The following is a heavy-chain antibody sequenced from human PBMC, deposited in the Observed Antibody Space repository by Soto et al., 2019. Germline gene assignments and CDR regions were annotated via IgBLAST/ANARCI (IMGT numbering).Heavy chain of an antibody. V-gene: IGHV3-53*01. CDR3: AREGNYNSGDY. D-gene: IGHD1-1*01. CDR1: GFTVSSNY. Sequence: GGSLRLSCAASGFTVSSNYMSWVRQAPGKGLEWISVLYSGGGTYYADSVKGRFTIPRDNSKNTLYLQMNSLRAEDTAVYYCAREGNYNSGDYWGQGTLVTVSS. CDR2: LYSGGGT. J-gene: IGHJ4*02.